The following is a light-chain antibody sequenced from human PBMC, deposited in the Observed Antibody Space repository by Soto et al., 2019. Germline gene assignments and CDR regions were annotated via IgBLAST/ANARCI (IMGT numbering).Light chain of an antibody. Sequence: EIVLTQSPGTVSLSPGERATLSCRASQSVTSSYLAWYQQKPGQAPRLLIYGVSSRATGIPDRFSGSGAGTDFTLTISRLEPEDFEVYYCQQYGDSPLTLGGGTNVDIK. J-gene: IGKJ4*01. CDR3: QQYGDSPLT. CDR1: QSVTSSY. CDR2: GVS. V-gene: IGKV3-20*01.